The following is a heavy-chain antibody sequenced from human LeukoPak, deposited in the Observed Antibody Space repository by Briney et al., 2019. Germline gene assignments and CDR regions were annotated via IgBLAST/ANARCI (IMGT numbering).Heavy chain of an antibody. Sequence: GGSLRLSCAASGFTFSSYGMSWVRQAPGKGLEWVSAISGSGGSTYYADSVKGRFTISRDNAKNSLYLQMNSLRAEDTAVYYCARDPSSGWYLKGWFDPWGQGTLVTVSS. D-gene: IGHD6-19*01. V-gene: IGHV3-23*01. CDR1: GFTFSSYG. CDR3: ARDPSSGWYLKGWFDP. J-gene: IGHJ5*02. CDR2: ISGSGGST.